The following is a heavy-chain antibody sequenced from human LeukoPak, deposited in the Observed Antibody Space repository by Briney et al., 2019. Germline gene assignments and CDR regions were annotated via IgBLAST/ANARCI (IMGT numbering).Heavy chain of an antibody. J-gene: IGHJ4*02. CDR1: GGSISSYY. Sequence: SETLSLTCTVSGGSISSYYWSWIRQPPGKGLEWIGYIYYSGSTNYNPSLKSRVTISVDTSKNQFSLKLSSVTAADTAVYYCARAPMPIAAAGSFDYWGQGTLVTVSS. V-gene: IGHV4-59*12. D-gene: IGHD6-13*01. CDR3: ARAPMPIAAAGSFDY. CDR2: IYYSGST.